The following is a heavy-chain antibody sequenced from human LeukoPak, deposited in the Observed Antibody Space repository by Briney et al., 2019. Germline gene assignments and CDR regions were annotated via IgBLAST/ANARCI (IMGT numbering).Heavy chain of an antibody. Sequence: GGSLRLSCAASGFTFSTYWMSWVRQAPGKGLEWVANIQQDGSEKYYVDSVKGRFTISRDNAKNSLYLQMNSLRAEDTAVYYCARDQRYFGDYYMDVWGKGTTVTISS. D-gene: IGHD3-3*01. CDR3: ARDQRYFGDYYMDV. CDR1: GFTFSTYW. CDR2: IQQDGSEK. J-gene: IGHJ6*03. V-gene: IGHV3-7*01.